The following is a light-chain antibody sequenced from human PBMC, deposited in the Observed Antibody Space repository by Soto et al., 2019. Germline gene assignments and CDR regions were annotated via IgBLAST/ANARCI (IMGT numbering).Light chain of an antibody. Sequence: EIVLKHSPGTLSLSPCERATLSCSASQSVSSSYLAWYQQKPGQAPRLLIYGASSRATGIPDRFSGSGSGTDFTLTISRLEPEDFAVYYCQQYGSSPRTFGQGTEVDNK. CDR3: QQYGSSPRT. J-gene: IGKJ1*01. CDR1: QSVSSSY. V-gene: IGKV3-20*01. CDR2: GAS.